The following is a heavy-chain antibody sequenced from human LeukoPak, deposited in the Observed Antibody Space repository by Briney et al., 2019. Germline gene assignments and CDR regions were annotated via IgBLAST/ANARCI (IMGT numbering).Heavy chain of an antibody. CDR3: ARAVVVVVAATQRPRTGWFDP. Sequence: ASVKVSCKASGYTFTSYDINWVRQATGQGLEWMGWMNPNSGNTGYAQKFQGRVTMTRNTSISTAYMELSSLRSEDTAVYYCARAVVVVVAATQRPRTGWFDPWGQGILVTVSS. D-gene: IGHD2-15*01. CDR1: GYTFTSYD. J-gene: IGHJ5*02. CDR2: MNPNSGNT. V-gene: IGHV1-8*01.